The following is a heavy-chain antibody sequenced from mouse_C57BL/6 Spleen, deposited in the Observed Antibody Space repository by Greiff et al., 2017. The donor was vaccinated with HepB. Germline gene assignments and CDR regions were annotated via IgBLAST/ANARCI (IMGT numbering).Heavy chain of an antibody. CDR2: IRSKSNNYAT. J-gene: IGHJ1*03. V-gene: IGHV10-1*01. D-gene: IGHD1-1*01. Sequence: EVQLQESGGGLVQPKGSLKLSCAASGFSFNTYAMNWVRQAPGKGLEWVARIRSKSNNYATYYADSVKDRFTISRDDSESMLYLQMNNLKTEDTAMYYCVRRVGSSYGYWYFDVWGTGTTVTVSS. CDR3: VRRVGSSYGYWYFDV. CDR1: GFSFNTYA.